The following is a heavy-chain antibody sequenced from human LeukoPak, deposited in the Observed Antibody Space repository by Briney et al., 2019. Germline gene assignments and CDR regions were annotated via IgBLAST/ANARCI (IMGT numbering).Heavy chain of an antibody. D-gene: IGHD2-2*01. CDR1: GYTFTSYG. Sequence: GESLKVSCKASGYTFTSYGISWVRQAPGQGLEWMGWITAYSGHTNYAQKLQGRVTMTTDTSASTADMELRSLRSDDTAVYYCARDRETLGYCSSSTCLAAGSDYWGQGTLVTVSS. J-gene: IGHJ4*02. CDR2: ITAYSGHT. V-gene: IGHV1-18*01. CDR3: ARDRETLGYCSSSTCLAAGSDY.